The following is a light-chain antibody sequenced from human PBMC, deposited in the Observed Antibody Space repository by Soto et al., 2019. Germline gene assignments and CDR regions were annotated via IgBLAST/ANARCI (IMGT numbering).Light chain of an antibody. J-gene: IGKJ1*01. V-gene: IGKV1-39*01. CDR3: QQSYSTPET. CDR1: QSISSY. CDR2: AAS. Sequence: DIQMTQSPSSLSASVGDRVTITCRASQSISSYLNWYQQKPGKAPKLLIYAASSLQSGVPSRFSGSGSGTDFTLPISNLQPEDFATYYCQQSYSTPETFGQGTKVEIK.